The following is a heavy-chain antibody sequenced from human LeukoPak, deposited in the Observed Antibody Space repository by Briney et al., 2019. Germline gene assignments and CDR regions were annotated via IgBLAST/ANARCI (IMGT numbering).Heavy chain of an antibody. V-gene: IGHV3-74*01. J-gene: IGHJ1*01. CDR1: GFTFSNYW. CDR2: IKSDGRT. D-gene: IGHD3-22*01. CDR3: ARAPSEIGGYYPEYFRH. Sequence: GGSLRLSCAAAGFTFSNYWMHWVRQAPGKGLVWVSRIKSDGRTNYADSVKGRFTISRDNAKNTVSLQMNSLRAEETGVYYCARAPSEIGGYYPEYFRHWGQGTLVTVSS.